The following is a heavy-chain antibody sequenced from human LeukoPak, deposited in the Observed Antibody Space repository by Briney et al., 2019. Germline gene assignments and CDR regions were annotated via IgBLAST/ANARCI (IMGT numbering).Heavy chain of an antibody. D-gene: IGHD5-12*01. Sequence: ASVKVSCKASGFTFTSSAEHWVRQAPGQGLEWMGIINPSGGSTSYAQKFQGRVTMTRDTSTSTVYMELSSLRSEDTAVYYCATRGYSGPYYFDYWGQGTLVTVSS. CDR1: GFTFTSSA. CDR2: INPSGGST. V-gene: IGHV1-46*01. CDR3: ATRGYSGPYYFDY. J-gene: IGHJ4*02.